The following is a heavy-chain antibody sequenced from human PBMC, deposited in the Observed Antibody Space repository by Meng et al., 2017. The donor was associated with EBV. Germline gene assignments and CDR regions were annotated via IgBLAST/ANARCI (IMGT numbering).Heavy chain of an antibody. CDR3: ARGVGTIFGVVIKNWFDP. CDR2: MNPNSGNT. Sequence: QGRLVHSGAEVKKPGAQGKVSCKASGYTFTSYDINWVRQATGQGLEWMEWMNPNSGNTGYAQKFQGRVTMTRNTSISTAYMELSSLRSEDTAVYYCARGVGTIFGVVIKNWFDPWGQGTLVTVSS. J-gene: IGHJ5*02. D-gene: IGHD3-3*01. CDR1: GYTFTSYD. V-gene: IGHV1-8*01.